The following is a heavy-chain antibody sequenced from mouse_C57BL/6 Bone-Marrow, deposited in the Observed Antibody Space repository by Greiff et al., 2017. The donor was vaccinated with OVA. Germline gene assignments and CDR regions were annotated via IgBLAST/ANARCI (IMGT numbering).Heavy chain of an antibody. V-gene: IGHV2-5*01. CDR3: AKKGGDGYYYAMDY. CDR1: GFSLTSYG. Sequence: QVQLQQSGPGLVQPSQSLSITCPVSGFSLTSYGVHWVRQSPGKGLEWLGVIWRGGSTDYNAAFMSRLSITKDNSKSQVFFKMNSLQADDTAIYYCAKKGGDGYYYAMDYWGQGTSVTVSS. CDR2: IWRGGST. J-gene: IGHJ4*01. D-gene: IGHD2-3*01.